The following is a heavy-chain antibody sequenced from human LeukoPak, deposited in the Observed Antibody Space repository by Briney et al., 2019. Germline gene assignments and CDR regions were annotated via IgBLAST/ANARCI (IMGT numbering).Heavy chain of an antibody. J-gene: IGHJ4*02. V-gene: IGHV3-30*02. CDR1: GFTFSSFG. D-gene: IGHD3-22*01. CDR3: AKDAAYYYESSRHHFDY. Sequence: GGSLRLSCAASGFTFSSFGMHWVRQAPGKGLEWVAFIRYDGSSYYYRDSVKGRFIISRANSKNTLSLQMNSLRAEDTAVYYCAKDAAYYYESSRHHFDYWGQGTLVTVSS. CDR2: IRYDGSSY.